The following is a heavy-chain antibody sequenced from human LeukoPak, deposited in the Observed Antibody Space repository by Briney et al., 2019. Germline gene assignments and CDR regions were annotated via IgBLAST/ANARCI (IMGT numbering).Heavy chain of an antibody. J-gene: IGHJ4*02. Sequence: SETLSLTCTVSGGSISSYYWSWIRQPPGKGLEWVGYIYTSGSTNYNPSLKSRVTISVDTSKNQFSLKLSSVTAADTAVYYCAGGGKDRAAAARPVFDYWGQGTLVTVSS. V-gene: IGHV4-4*09. CDR1: GGSISSYY. CDR3: AGGGKDRAAAARPVFDY. CDR2: IYTSGST. D-gene: IGHD6-6*01.